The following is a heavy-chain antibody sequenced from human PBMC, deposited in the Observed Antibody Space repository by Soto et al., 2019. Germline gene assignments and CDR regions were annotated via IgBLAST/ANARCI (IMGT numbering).Heavy chain of an antibody. CDR1: GFTVSSYA. CDR3: AKRGKGSAFGELLLGGYYYYYYMDV. D-gene: IGHD3-10*01. J-gene: IGHJ6*03. Sequence: QPGGSLRLSCAASGFTVSSYAMSLVRQAPGKGLEWVSAISGSGGSTYYADSVKGRFTISRDNSKNTLYLQMNSLRAEDTAVYYCAKRGKGSAFGELLLGGYYYYYYMDVWGKGTTVTVSS. CDR2: ISGSGGST. V-gene: IGHV3-23*01.